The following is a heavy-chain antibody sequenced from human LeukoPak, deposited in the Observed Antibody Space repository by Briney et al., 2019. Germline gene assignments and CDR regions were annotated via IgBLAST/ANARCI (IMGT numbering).Heavy chain of an antibody. CDR2: IYYSGST. CDR1: GGSISSYY. J-gene: IGHJ5*02. V-gene: IGHV4-59*01. D-gene: IGHD6-19*01. Sequence: PSETLSLTCTVSGGSISSYYWSWIRQPPRKGLEWIGYIYYSGSTNYNPSLKSRVTISVDTSKNQFSLKLSSVTAADTAVYYCARDIAVAGIGWFDPWGQGTLVTVSS. CDR3: ARDIAVAGIGWFDP.